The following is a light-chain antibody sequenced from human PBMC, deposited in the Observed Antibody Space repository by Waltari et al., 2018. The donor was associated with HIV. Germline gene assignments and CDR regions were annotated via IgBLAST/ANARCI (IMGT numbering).Light chain of an antibody. CDR3: QQYNSYPYT. Sequence: DIQMTQSPSTLSASVGDRVTITCRASQSISSWLAWYQQQPGKAPKLLIYKASSLESGVPSRFSGSGSGTEFPLTISSLQPDDFATYYCQQYNSYPYTFGQGTKLEIK. CDR1: QSISSW. CDR2: KAS. J-gene: IGKJ2*01. V-gene: IGKV1-5*03.